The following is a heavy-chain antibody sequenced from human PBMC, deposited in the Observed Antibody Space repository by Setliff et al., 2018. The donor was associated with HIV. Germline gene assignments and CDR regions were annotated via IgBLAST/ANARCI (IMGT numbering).Heavy chain of an antibody. CDR3: ARHGPTPDVKAFHI. CDR2: IYHSGFP. V-gene: IGHV4-39*01. CDR1: GGSISSSTYY. J-gene: IGHJ3*02. Sequence: PSETLSLTCSVSGGSISSSTYYWGWIRQPPGQGLEWIGSIYHSGFPYHNPSLKSRITLSVDTSKNQFSLKLSSVPAADTAVYYCARHGPTPDVKAFHIWGQGTMVTVSS.